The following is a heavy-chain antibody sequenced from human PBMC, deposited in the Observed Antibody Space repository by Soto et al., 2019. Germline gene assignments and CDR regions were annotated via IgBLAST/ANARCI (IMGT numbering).Heavy chain of an antibody. CDR2: IYPGDSDT. J-gene: IGHJ6*02. Sequence: GESLKISCKGSGYSFTSYWIGWVRQMPGKGLEWMGIIYPGDSDTRYSPPFQGQVTISADKSISTAYLQWSSLKASDTAMYYCARRRAMVRGVIIRRLGYYYGMDVWGQGTTVTVSS. D-gene: IGHD3-10*01. CDR3: ARRRAMVRGVIIRRLGYYYGMDV. CDR1: GYSFTSYW. V-gene: IGHV5-51*01.